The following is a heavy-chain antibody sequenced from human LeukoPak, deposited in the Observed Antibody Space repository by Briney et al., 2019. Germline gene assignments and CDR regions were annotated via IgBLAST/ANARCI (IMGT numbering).Heavy chain of an antibody. D-gene: IGHD6-19*01. CDR2: ITTKRSNYAT. CDR3: TTYRSGHY. V-gene: IGHV3-73*01. Sequence: GGSLRLSCAASGFXFSDSDIHWVRQASGKGLEWVGRITTKRSNYATAYTASVKGRFTISRHDSENTAYLHMNGLKTEDTALYYCTTYRSGHYWGQGTLVTVSS. J-gene: IGHJ4*02. CDR1: GFXFSDSD.